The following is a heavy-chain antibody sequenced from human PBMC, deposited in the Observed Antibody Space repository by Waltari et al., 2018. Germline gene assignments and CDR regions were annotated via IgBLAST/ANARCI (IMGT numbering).Heavy chain of an antibody. CDR3: ANRDLNKSYYYMDV. CDR1: GGSFSGNY. V-gene: IGHV4-34*01. Sequence: QVQLQQWGAGLLRPSETLSLTCGVYGGSFSGNYWTWIRHSPGKGLEWIGEINHSGNTKYNPSLKSRVTMSVDTSKNHFSLNLTSVTAADTAVYYCANRDLNKSYYYMDVWGKGSTVIVSS. CDR2: INHSGNT. J-gene: IGHJ6*03.